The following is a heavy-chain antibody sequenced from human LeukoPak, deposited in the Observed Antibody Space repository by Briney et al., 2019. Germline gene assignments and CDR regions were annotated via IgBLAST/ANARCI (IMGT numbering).Heavy chain of an antibody. J-gene: IGHJ6*03. V-gene: IGHV3-48*03. CDR3: ARALSYYDILTGYHYYYYMDV. CDR1: GFTFSSYE. D-gene: IGHD3-9*01. Sequence: QPGGSLRLSCAASGFTFSSYEMNWVRQAPGKGLEWVSYISSSGSTIYYADSVKGRFTISRDNAKNSLYLQMNSLRAEDTAVYYCARALSYYDILTGYHYYYYMDVWGKGTTVTISS. CDR2: ISSSGSTI.